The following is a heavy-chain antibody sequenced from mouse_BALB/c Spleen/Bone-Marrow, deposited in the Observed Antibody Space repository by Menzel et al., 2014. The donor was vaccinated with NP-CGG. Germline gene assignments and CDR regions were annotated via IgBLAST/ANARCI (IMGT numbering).Heavy chain of an antibody. Sequence: VQLQQSGTVLARPGASVKMSCKASGCTFTSYWMHWVKQRPGQGLEWIGTIYPGNSDTTYNQKFKGKAKLTAVTSTSTAYMVLSSLTNEDSAVYYCATLSRNSLDYWGQGTTLTVSS. J-gene: IGHJ2*01. CDR3: ATLSRNSLDY. CDR1: GCTFTSYW. CDR2: IYPGNSDT. V-gene: IGHV1-5*01.